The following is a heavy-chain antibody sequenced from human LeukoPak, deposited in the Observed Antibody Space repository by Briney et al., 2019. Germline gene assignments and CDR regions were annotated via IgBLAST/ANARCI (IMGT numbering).Heavy chain of an antibody. Sequence: QPGGSLRLSCAASGFTFSSYAMSWVRQAPGKGLEWVSAISGSGGSTYYADSVKGRFTISRDNSKNTLYLQMNSLRAEDTAIYYCAKSSPRSSSWYRALFDYWGQGTLVTVSS. CDR1: GFTFSSYA. D-gene: IGHD6-13*01. CDR3: AKSSPRSSSWYRALFDY. J-gene: IGHJ4*02. CDR2: ISGSGGST. V-gene: IGHV3-23*01.